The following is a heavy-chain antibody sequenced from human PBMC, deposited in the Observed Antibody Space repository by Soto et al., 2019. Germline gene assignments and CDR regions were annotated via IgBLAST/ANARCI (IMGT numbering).Heavy chain of an antibody. CDR3: AKDVSYYDFWSGYYDFDD. D-gene: IGHD3-3*01. V-gene: IGHV3-30*18. CDR2: ISYDGSNK. J-gene: IGHJ4*02. Sequence: GGSLSLSCAASGFTFSSYGLHWVRQAPGKGLEWVAVISYDGSNKYYADSVKGRFTISRDNSKNTLYLQMNSLRAEDAAVYYCAKDVSYYDFWSGYYDFDDWGQGTRVTVAS. CDR1: GFTFSSYG.